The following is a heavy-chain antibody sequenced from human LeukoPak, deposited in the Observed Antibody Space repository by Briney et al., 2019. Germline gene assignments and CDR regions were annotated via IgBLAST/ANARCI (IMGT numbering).Heavy chain of an antibody. CDR1: GGTFSSYA. J-gene: IGHJ4*02. D-gene: IGHD5-18*01. V-gene: IGHV1-69*05. CDR2: IIPIFGTA. CDR3: ARGPSYSYGIFDY. Sequence: SVKVSCKASGGTFSSYAISWVRQAPGQGLEWMGGIIPIFGTANYAQKFQGRVTITTDESTSTAYMELSSLRSEDTAVYYCARGPSYSYGIFDYWGQGTLVTVSS.